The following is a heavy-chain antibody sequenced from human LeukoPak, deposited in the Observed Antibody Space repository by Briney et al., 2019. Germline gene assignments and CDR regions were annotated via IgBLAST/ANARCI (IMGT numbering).Heavy chain of an antibody. CDR2: ISAYNGNT. CDR3: ARDRPTYDSSGYYQGDY. V-gene: IGHV1-18*01. J-gene: IGHJ4*02. CDR1: GYTFTSYG. Sequence: ASVKVSCKASGYTFTSYGISWVRQAPGQGLEWTGWISAYNGNTNYAQKLQGRVTMTTDTSTSTAYMELRSLRSDDTAVYYCARDRPTYDSSGYYQGDYWGQGTLVTVSS. D-gene: IGHD3-22*01.